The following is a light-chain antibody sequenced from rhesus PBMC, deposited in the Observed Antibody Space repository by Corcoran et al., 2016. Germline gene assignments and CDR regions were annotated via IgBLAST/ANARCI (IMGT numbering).Light chain of an antibody. CDR3: QQYDDLPWT. CDR2: YAS. Sequence: DIQMTQSPSSLSASVGDKATITCHASQGIFRWLAWYQQKPGKTPKHLFYYASSLQSGGPSRVSGNGSGTDYTLTITSLQPEDFATYYCQQYDDLPWTFDQGTKVEIK. V-gene: IGKV1-19*01. J-gene: IGKJ1*01. CDR1: QGIFRW.